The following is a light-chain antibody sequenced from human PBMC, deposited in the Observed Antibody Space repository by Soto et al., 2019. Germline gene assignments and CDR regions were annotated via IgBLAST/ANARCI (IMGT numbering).Light chain of an antibody. J-gene: IGKJ5*01. V-gene: IGKV3-20*01. Sequence: EIVLTQSPGTLSLSPGERATLSCRASQSVSSSYLAWYQQKPGQAPRLLIYGASSRATCIPDRFSGSGSGTDFPLTISSLEPEDFAVYYCQQYGSSPITFGQGTRLEIK. CDR1: QSVSSSY. CDR3: QQYGSSPIT. CDR2: GAS.